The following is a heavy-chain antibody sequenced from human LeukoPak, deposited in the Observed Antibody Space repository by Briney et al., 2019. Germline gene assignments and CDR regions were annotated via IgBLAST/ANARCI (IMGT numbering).Heavy chain of an antibody. D-gene: IGHD3-22*01. CDR1: GFTFSNAW. V-gene: IGHV3-15*01. J-gene: IGHJ3*02. CDR2: IKSKTDGGTT. Sequence: GGSLRLSCAASGFTFSNAWMSWVRQAPGKGLEWVGRIKSKTDGGTTEYAAPVKGRFTISIDDSKNTLYLQMNSLKSEDTAVYYCTHYYDSSYPHAFDIWGQGTMVTVSS. CDR3: THYYDSSYPHAFDI.